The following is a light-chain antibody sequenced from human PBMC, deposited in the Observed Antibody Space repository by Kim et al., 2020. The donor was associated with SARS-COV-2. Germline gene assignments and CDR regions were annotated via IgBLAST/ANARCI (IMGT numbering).Light chain of an antibody. CDR2: GAS. Sequence: IQLTQSPSSVSASVGDRVTITCRASQDINTWLGWYQQKPGKAPKLLIYGASNLQSGVPSRFSGSGSGTDFTLTISRLQPDDCATYYWKRANNSPPCTFGQGNKVDIK. CDR1: QDINTW. J-gene: IGKJ1*01. CDR3: KRANNSPPCT. V-gene: IGKV1-12*01.